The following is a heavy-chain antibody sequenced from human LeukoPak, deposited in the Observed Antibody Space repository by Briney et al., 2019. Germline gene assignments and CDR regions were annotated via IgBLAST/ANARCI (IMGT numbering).Heavy chain of an antibody. J-gene: IGHJ4*02. CDR1: GLTFSSHW. Sequence: GGSLRLSCAASGLTFSSHWMHWVRQAPGKGLVWVSRVNEDGRTTTYADSVKGRFTISRDNAKNTLYLQMNSLSADDTALYFCIRDLRGRDDYWGQGTLVTVSS. CDR3: IRDLRGRDDY. CDR2: VNEDGRTT. V-gene: IGHV3-74*01. D-gene: IGHD5-24*01.